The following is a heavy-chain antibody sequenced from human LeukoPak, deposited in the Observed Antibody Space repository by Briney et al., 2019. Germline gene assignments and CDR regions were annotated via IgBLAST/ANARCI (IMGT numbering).Heavy chain of an antibody. Sequence: AGGSLRLSCAASGFTFSSYSMSWVRQGPGKGLEWVSSISSSSTYKYYAGSVKGRFTISRDNAKNSLYLQMNSLRAEDTAVYYCASTVKTLRTTGTTRVDDWYFDLWGRGTLVTVSS. J-gene: IGHJ2*01. D-gene: IGHD1-1*01. CDR1: GFTFSSYS. CDR2: ISSSSTYK. CDR3: ASTVKTLRTTGTTRVDDWYFDL. V-gene: IGHV3-21*01.